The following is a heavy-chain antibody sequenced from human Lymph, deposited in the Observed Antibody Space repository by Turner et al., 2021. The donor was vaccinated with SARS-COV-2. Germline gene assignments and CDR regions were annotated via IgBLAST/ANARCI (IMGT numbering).Heavy chain of an antibody. V-gene: IGHV3-21*04. Sequence: EVMLVESGGGLVKPGGSLKLSCAASGFTFSSYTMSWVRQTPEKRLEWGATISGAGGNSYYPDSVKGRFTISRDNAKNTLYLQMTSLRSEDTALYYCARPPDYYDSTYWYFDVWGTGTTVTVSS. D-gene: IGHD3-22*01. CDR1: GFTFSSYT. CDR3: ARPPDYYDSTYWYFDV. CDR2: ISGAGGNS. J-gene: IGHJ6*03.